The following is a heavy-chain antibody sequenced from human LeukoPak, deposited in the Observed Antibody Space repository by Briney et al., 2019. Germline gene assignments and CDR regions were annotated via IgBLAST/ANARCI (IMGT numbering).Heavy chain of an antibody. CDR3: ARGNAAAGTFDY. V-gene: IGHV3-48*03. J-gene: IGHJ4*02. CDR1: GFTFSSYE. Sequence: GGSLRLSCAASGFTFSSYEMNWVRQAPGKGLEWVSYISSSGSTIYYADSVKGRFTISRENAKNSLYLQMNSPRAEDTAGYYCARGNAAAGTFDYRGQETLVTVSS. D-gene: IGHD6-13*01. CDR2: ISSSGSTI.